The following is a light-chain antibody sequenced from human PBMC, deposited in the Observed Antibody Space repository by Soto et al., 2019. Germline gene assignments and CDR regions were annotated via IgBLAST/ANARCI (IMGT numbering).Light chain of an antibody. CDR2: END. J-gene: IGLJ3*02. CDR3: AVWDDSLRGLV. V-gene: IGLV1-47*01. Sequence: QSVLTQPPSASGTPGQMVTISCSGSNSNIGVNSVFWFQQFPGTAPKLLIYENDGRPSGVPDRFSGSKSGTSASLAISGLRSEDEADYYCAVWDDSLRGLVFGGGTKVTVL. CDR1: NSNIGVNS.